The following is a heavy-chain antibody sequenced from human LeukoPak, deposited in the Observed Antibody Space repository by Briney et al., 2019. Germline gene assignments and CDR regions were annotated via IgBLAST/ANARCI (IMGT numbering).Heavy chain of an antibody. CDR2: ISSSSSYT. CDR3: ARNQPYSSSWALLYY. D-gene: IGHD6-13*01. J-gene: IGHJ4*02. V-gene: IGHV3-11*03. CDR1: GFTFSDYY. Sequence: GGSLRLPCAASGFTFSDYYMSWIRQAPGKGLEWVSYISSSSSYTNYADSVKGRFTISRDNAKNSLYLQMNSLRAEDTAVYYCARNQPYSSSWALLYYWGQGTLVTVSS.